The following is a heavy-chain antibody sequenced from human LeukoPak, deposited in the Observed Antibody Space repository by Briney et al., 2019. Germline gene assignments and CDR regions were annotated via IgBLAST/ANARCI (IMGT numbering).Heavy chain of an antibody. Sequence: GGSLRLSCVASGFPFSSYWMTWVRQAPGKGLEWVANIKQDGSKKSYVDSVKGRFTISRDNAKNSLFLQVNSLRAEDTAVYYCARIALYDDTAFYSGYYYYYYPMDVWGQGTTVTVSS. D-gene: IGHD3-9*01. V-gene: IGHV3-7*01. CDR3: ARIALYDDTAFYSGYYYYYYPMDV. CDR2: IKQDGSKK. J-gene: IGHJ6*02. CDR1: GFPFSSYW.